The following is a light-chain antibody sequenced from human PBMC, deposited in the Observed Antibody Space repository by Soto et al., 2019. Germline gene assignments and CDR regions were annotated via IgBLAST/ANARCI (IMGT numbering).Light chain of an antibody. V-gene: IGKV1-5*03. J-gene: IGKJ1*01. Sequence: DIQMTQSPSTLSGSVGDRVTITCRASQTISSWLAWYQQKPGKAPKLLIYKASTLKSVVPSRFSGSGSGTEFTLTISSRKRDAFPNYYCRQYNSYSEAFGQGTKVDI. CDR1: QTISSW. CDR3: RQYNSYSEA. CDR2: KAS.